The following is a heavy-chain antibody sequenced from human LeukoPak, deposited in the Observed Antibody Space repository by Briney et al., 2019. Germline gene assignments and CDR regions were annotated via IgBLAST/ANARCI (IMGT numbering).Heavy chain of an antibody. CDR1: GGSISGYY. CDR3: ARGSGWLPDY. CDR2: IYYSGST. J-gene: IGHJ4*02. Sequence: SETLSLTCTVSGGSISGYYWSWIRQPPGKGLEWIGYIYYSGSTNYNPSLKSRVTISVDTSKNQFSLKLSSVTAADTAVYYCARGSGWLPDYWGQGTLVSVSS. D-gene: IGHD6-19*01. V-gene: IGHV4-59*01.